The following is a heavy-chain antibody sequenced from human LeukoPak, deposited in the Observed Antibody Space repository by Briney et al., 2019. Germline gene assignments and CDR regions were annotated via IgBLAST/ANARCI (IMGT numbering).Heavy chain of an antibody. CDR1: GGSISSYY. V-gene: IGHV4-59*01. CDR2: IYYSGST. J-gene: IGHJ3*02. Sequence: SETLSLTCAVSGGSISSYYWSWIRQPPGKGLEWIGYIYYSGSTNYNPSLKSRVTISVDTSKNQFSLKLSSVTAADTAVYYCARAANFDWYNAFDIWGQGTMVTVSS. D-gene: IGHD3-9*01. CDR3: ARAANFDWYNAFDI.